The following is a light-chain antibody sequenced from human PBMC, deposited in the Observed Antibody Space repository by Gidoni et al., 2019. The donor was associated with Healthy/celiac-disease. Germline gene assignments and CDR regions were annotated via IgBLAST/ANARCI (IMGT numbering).Light chain of an antibody. CDR2: KAS. CDR1: QSISSW. J-gene: IGKJ2*01. V-gene: IGKV1-5*03. CDR3: QQYNSDSYT. Sequence: DIQMSPSPSTLSASVGDRVTITCRASQSISSWLAWYQQKPGKAPKLLIYKASSLESGDPSRFSGSGSGTEFTLTISSLQPDDFATYYCQQYNSDSYTFGQGTKLEIK.